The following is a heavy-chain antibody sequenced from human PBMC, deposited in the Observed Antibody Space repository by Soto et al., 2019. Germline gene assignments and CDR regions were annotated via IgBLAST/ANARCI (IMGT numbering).Heavy chain of an antibody. Sequence: SETLSLTYTVSGGSISSYYWSWIRQPPGKGLEWIGYIYYSGSTNYNPSLKSRVTISVDTSKNQFSLKLSSVTAADTAVYYCAVIAARPGAAFDIWGQGTMVTVSS. CDR1: GGSISSYY. D-gene: IGHD6-6*01. J-gene: IGHJ3*02. CDR2: IYYSGST. V-gene: IGHV4-59*01. CDR3: AVIAARPGAAFDI.